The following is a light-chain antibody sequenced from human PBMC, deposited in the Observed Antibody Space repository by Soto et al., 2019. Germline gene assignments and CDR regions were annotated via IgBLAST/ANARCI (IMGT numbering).Light chain of an antibody. CDR3: QQYRSSPPYT. Sequence: EIVLTQSPGTLSLSPGERATLSCRASQTVSGNYLAWYQQKPRQSPRLFIYGSSDRATGIPDRFSGSGSGTDLTHTITRVQPKDFAAYYWQQYRSSPPYTLYQETKLEIQ. CDR1: QTVSGNY. J-gene: IGKJ2*01. V-gene: IGKV3-20*01. CDR2: GSS.